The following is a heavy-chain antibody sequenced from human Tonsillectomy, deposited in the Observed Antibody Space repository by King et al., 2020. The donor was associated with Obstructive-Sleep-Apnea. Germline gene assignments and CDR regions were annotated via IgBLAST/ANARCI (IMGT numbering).Heavy chain of an antibody. Sequence: QLVQSGGGVVQPGRSLRISCAASGFTFRSFNRHWVRQAPGKGLEWVGFIRDGGGNKNYADSVKGRFTISRDNSKNGLYLEMNSLRDEDTAFYYCAKDEGFDPWGQGTLVTVSS. CDR3: AKDEGFDP. V-gene: IGHV3-30*02. J-gene: IGHJ5*02. CDR2: IRDGGGNK. CDR1: GFTFRSFN.